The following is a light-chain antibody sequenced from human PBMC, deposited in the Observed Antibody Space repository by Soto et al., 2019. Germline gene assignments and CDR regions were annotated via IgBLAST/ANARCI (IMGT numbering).Light chain of an antibody. J-gene: IGKJ3*01. CDR2: HVS. V-gene: IGKV2-30*02. CDR3: MQGRHWPYT. CDR1: QSLIHSDGNTY. Sequence: DVVVTQSPLSLPVTLGQPASISCRSSQSLIHSDGNTYLHWFQQRPGKSPRRLIYHVSTRDSGVPDRFRGSGSGTDFTLEISRVEAEGVRVYYCMQGRHWPYTFGPGTTVDIK.